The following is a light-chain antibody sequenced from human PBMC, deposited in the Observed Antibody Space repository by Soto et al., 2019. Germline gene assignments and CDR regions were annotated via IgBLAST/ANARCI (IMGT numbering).Light chain of an antibody. Sequence: QSALTQPASVSGSPGQSITISCTGTSDVVGKYNLVSWYQQHPGKATKLIIYEGNKRTSGVSKRFSGYKSANTASLTISGLRAEDEADSYCFSSASRTTPLVFGGGTMLSV. CDR2: EGN. V-gene: IGLV2-23*01. J-gene: IGLJ2*01. CDR3: FSSASRTTPLV. CDR1: SDVVGKYNL.